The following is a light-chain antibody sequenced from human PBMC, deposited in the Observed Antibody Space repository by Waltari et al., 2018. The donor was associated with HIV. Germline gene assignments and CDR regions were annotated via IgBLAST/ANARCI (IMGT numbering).Light chain of an antibody. V-gene: IGKV3-15*01. CDR3: QQYNSWPGT. CDR1: QSVSSN. J-gene: IGKJ1*01. Sequence: EIVMTQSPATLSVSPGERATLSCRASQSVSSNLAWYQYKPGQAPRLLIYDASTRATGIPARFSGSGSGTEFTLTISSLQSEDFAVYYCQQYNSWPGTFGQGTKVEIK. CDR2: DAS.